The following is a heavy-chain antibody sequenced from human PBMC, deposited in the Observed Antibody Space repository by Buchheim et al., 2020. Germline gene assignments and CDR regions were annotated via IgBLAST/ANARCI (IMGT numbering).Heavy chain of an antibody. D-gene: IGHD3-10*01. CDR2: IYHSGST. CDR1: GGSISSAYW. Sequence: QVQLQESGPGLVKPSGTLSLTCAVSGGSISSAYWWNWVRQPLGKGLEWLGEIYHSGSTNYNPSLKSRVTISVDTSKSQFSLRLTSVTAADTAVYYCAKVTSGSPSLDCWGQGTL. V-gene: IGHV4-4*02. J-gene: IGHJ4*02. CDR3: AKVTSGSPSLDC.